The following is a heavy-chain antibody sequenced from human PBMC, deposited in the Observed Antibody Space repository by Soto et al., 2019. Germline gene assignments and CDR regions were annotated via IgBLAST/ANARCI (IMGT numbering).Heavy chain of an antibody. CDR3: ARDVPGDGIDY. CDR1: GFTFSGCW. V-gene: IGHV3-74*01. Sequence: TGGSLRLSCAASGFTFSGCWMHWVRQAPGKGLVWVSHITSDGSNADYADSVKGRFSISRDNAKNTLYLQMNSLRVEDAAVYYCARDVPGDGIDYWGRGTLVTVSS. J-gene: IGHJ4*02. D-gene: IGHD1-1*01. CDR2: ITSDGSNA.